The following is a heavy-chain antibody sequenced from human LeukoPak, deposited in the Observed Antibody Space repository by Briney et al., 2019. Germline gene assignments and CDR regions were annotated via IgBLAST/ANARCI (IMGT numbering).Heavy chain of an antibody. CDR3: ARDFDGSGSYYSPESGGYAFDI. CDR2: IYTSGST. V-gene: IGHV4-4*07. D-gene: IGHD3-10*01. Sequence: PSETLSLTCTVSGGSISSYYWSWIRQPAGKGLEWIGRIYTSGSTNYNPSLKSRVTMSVDTSKNQFSLKLSSVTAADTAVYYCARDFDGSGSYYSPESGGYAFDIWGQGTMVTVSS. CDR1: GGSISSYY. J-gene: IGHJ3*02.